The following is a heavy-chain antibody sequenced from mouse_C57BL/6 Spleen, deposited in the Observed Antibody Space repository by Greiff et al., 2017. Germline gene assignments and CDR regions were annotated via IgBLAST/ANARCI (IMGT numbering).Heavy chain of an antibody. J-gene: IGHJ2*01. V-gene: IGHV1-64*01. Sequence: VQLQQPGAELVKPGASVKLSCKASGYTFTSYWMHWVKQRPGQGLEWIGMIHPNSGSTNYNEKFKSKATLTVDKSSSTAYMQLSSLTSEDSAVYYCARSGYYGSDYCDYWGQGTTLTVSS. D-gene: IGHD1-1*01. CDR3: ARSGYYGSDYCDY. CDR1: GYTFTSYW. CDR2: IHPNSGST.